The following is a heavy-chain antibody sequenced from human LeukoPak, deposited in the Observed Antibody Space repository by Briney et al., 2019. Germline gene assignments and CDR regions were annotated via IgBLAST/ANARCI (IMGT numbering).Heavy chain of an antibody. D-gene: IGHD6-13*01. CDR1: GFTFSSYA. CDR3: AKPRESIAAAGSYFDY. V-gene: IGHV3-23*01. Sequence: GGSLRLSCAASGFTFSSYAMSWVRQAPGKGLEWVSAISGSGGSTYYADSVKGRFTISRDNSKNALYLQMNSLRAEDTAVYYCAKPRESIAAAGSYFDYWGQGTLVTVSS. CDR2: ISGSGGST. J-gene: IGHJ4*02.